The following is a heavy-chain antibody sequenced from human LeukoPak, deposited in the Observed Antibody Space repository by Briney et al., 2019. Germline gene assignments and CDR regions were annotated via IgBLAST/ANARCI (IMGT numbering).Heavy chain of an antibody. CDR2: IRYDGSNK. CDR3: AKETRGDYGQSLDY. D-gene: IGHD4-17*01. V-gene: IGHV3-30*02. CDR1: GFTFSSYG. Sequence: PGGSLRLSCAASGFTFSSYGMHWVRQAPGKGLEWVAFIRYDGSNKYYADSVKGRFTISRDNSENTLYLQMNSLRAEDTAVHYCAKETRGDYGQSLDYWGQGTLVTVSS. J-gene: IGHJ4*02.